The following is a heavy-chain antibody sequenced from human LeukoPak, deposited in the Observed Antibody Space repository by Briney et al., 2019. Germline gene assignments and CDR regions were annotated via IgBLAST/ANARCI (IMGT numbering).Heavy chain of an antibody. D-gene: IGHD6-13*01. V-gene: IGHV3-7*01. J-gene: IGHJ5*02. CDR2: IKQDGSEK. Sequence: GSLRLSCAASGFTFSSYWMSWVRQAPGKGLEWVANIKQDGSEKYYVDSVKGRFTISRDNAKNSLYLQMNSLRAEDTAVYYCARDGAAAGTEFDPWGQGTLVTVSS. CDR3: ARDGAAAGTEFDP. CDR1: GFTFSSYW.